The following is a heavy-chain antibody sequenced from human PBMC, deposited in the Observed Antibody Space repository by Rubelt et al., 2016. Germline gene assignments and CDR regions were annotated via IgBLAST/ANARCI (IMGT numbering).Heavy chain of an antibody. V-gene: IGHV1-18*01. J-gene: IGHJ4*02. D-gene: IGHD2-2*01. Sequence: WISAYNGNTHYVQKLQGRLTMTTDTSTNTAYMELRSLGSDDTAVYYCAREEALCVVVGGFDYWGQGTLVTVSS. CDR2: ISAYNGNT. CDR3: AREEALCVVVGGFDY.